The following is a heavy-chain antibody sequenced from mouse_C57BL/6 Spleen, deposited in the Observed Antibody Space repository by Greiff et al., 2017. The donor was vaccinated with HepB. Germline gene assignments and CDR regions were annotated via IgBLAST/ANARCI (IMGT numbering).Heavy chain of an antibody. J-gene: IGHJ2*01. CDR2: INPSNGGT. CDR1: GYTFTSYW. Sequence: QVQLQQPGTELVKPGASVKLSCKASGYTFTSYWMHGVKQRPGQGLEWIGNINPSNGGTNYNEKFKSKATLSVDKSSSTAYMQLSSLTSEDSAVYYCARECYDVHFDYWGQGTTLTVSS. D-gene: IGHD2-12*01. V-gene: IGHV1-53*01. CDR3: ARECYDVHFDY.